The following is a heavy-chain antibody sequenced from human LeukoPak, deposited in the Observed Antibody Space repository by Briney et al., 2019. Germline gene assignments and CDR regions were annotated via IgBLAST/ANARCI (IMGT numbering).Heavy chain of an antibody. J-gene: IGHJ6*03. V-gene: IGHV3-11*04. CDR1: GFTLSDYY. Sequence: PGGSLRLSCAASGFTLSDYYMSWIRQAPGKGLEWVSYISSSGSTIYYADSVKGRFTISRDNAKNSLYLQMNSLRAEDTAVYYCARLPPYDILTGNYYYYMDVWGKGTTVTVSS. CDR2: ISSSGSTI. D-gene: IGHD3-9*01. CDR3: ARLPPYDILTGNYYYYMDV.